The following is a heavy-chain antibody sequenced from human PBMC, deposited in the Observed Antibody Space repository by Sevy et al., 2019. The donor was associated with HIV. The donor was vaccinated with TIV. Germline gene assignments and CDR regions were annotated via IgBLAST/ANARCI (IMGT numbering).Heavy chain of an antibody. CDR2: TWYDGSTK. Sequence: GGSLRLSCAASGFAFSSYGMHWVRRAPGKGLEWVALTWYDGSTKFYADSVKGRFTISRDNSKNILSVQMNSRRADDTAVYYCARVRSIYVDTTHYYAMDVWGQGTTVTVSS. CDR3: ARVRSIYVDTTHYYAMDV. J-gene: IGHJ6*02. V-gene: IGHV3-33*01. CDR1: GFAFSSYG. D-gene: IGHD5-18*01.